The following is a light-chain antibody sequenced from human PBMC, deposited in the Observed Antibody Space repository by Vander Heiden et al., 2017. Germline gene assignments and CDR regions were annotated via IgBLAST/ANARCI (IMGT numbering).Light chain of an antibody. Sequence: SYELTQPPSVSVSPGQTASITCSGDKLGDKHACWYQQKPGQSPVLVIYQDSKRPSGIPERFSGSNSGNTATLNISGTQTMDEADYYCKAWDSRTVVFGGGTKLTVL. J-gene: IGLJ2*01. CDR3: KAWDSRTVV. CDR1: KLGDKH. V-gene: IGLV3-1*01. CDR2: QDS.